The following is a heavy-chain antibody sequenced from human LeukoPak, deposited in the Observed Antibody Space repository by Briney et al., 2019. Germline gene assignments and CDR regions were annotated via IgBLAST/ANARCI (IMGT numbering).Heavy chain of an antibody. V-gene: IGHV4-34*01. Sequence: PSETLSLTCAVYGGTFSGYYWSWIRQPPGKGLEWFGEINHSGSTNYNPSLKSRVTISVDTSKNQFSLKLSSVTAADTAVYYCARVGRIAAAGRPDYWGQGTLVTVSS. CDR3: ARVGRIAAAGRPDY. D-gene: IGHD6-13*01. J-gene: IGHJ4*02. CDR2: INHSGST. CDR1: GGTFSGYY.